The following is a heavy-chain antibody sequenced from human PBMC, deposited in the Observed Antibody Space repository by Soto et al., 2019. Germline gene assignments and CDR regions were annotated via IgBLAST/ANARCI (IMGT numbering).Heavy chain of an antibody. CDR1: GESISSSSYY. D-gene: IGHD2-21*02. V-gene: IGHV4-39*01. J-gene: IGHJ4*02. CDR2: IYYSGRT. Sequence: SDTLSLTCIVPGESISSSSYYWGWIRQPPGKGLEWIESIYYSGRTYYNPSFKSRVTISIDTSKNQFSLKLSSVTATDTAVYYCARQRTTVVTQAYFDHWGQGALVTVSS. CDR3: ARQRTTVVTQAYFDH.